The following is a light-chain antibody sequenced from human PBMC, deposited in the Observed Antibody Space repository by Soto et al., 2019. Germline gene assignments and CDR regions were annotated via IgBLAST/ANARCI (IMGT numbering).Light chain of an antibody. J-gene: IGKJ4*01. CDR3: QQRTSWPT. CDR1: QSVTSS. CDR2: DVS. Sequence: EIVLTQSPSTLSFSPLDRATLSCRASQSVTSSLAWFQQKPGQAPRLLIYDVSRRATAIPARFSDSGSGTNFTLTISSLKPEDFAVYYCQQRTSWPTFGGGTKVDIK. V-gene: IGKV3-11*01.